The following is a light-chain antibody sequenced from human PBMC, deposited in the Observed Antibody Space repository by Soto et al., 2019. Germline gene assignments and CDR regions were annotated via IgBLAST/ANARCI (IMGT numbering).Light chain of an antibody. CDR2: GAS. Sequence: EILLSQSPGTLSLSPGERPTISWKASQSVISTYLAWYKQKPGQAPRLIIYGASSRATGIPDRFSGSGSGTEFTLTISRLQPEDFAVYYCQQYGSSPITVGQGTRLEIK. CDR1: QSVISTY. CDR3: QQYGSSPIT. J-gene: IGKJ5*01. V-gene: IGKV3-20*01.